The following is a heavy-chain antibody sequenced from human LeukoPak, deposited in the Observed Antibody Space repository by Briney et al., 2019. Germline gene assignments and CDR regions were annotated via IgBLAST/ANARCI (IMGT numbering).Heavy chain of an antibody. D-gene: IGHD2-2*02. J-gene: IGHJ3*02. Sequence: ASVKVSCKASGYTFTGYYMHWVRRAPGQGLEWMGWINPNSGSTNYAQKFQGRVTMTRDTSISTAYMELSRLRSDDTAVYYCAKGGSTSCYTGTCAFDIWGQGTMVTVSS. CDR2: INPNSGST. CDR3: AKGGSTSCYTGTCAFDI. CDR1: GYTFTGYY. V-gene: IGHV1-2*02.